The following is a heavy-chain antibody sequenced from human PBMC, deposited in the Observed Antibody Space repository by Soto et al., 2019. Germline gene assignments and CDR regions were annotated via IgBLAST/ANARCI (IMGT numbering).Heavy chain of an antibody. CDR3: AREYSGYDWAFDY. J-gene: IGHJ4*02. CDR1: GGTFSSYT. V-gene: IGHV1-69*02. Sequence: SVKVSCKASGGTFSSYTISWVRQAPGQGLEWMGRIIPILGIANYAQKFQGRVTITADKSTSTAYMELSSLRSEDTAVYYCAREYSGYDWAFDYWGQGTLVTVSS. D-gene: IGHD5-12*01. CDR2: IIPILGIA.